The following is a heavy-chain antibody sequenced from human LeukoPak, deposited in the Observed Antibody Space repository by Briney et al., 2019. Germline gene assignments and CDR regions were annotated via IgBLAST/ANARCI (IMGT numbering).Heavy chain of an antibody. V-gene: IGHV4-61*02. CDR1: GGSISSGSYY. D-gene: IGHD5-12*01. Sequence: SETLSLTCTVSGGSISSGSYYWSWIRQPAGKGLEWSGRIYTSGSTNYNPSLKSRVTISVDTSKNQFSLKLSSVTAADTAVYYCARLDVGSGYLIDYWGQGTLVTVSS. CDR3: ARLDVGSGYLIDY. J-gene: IGHJ4*02. CDR2: IYTSGST.